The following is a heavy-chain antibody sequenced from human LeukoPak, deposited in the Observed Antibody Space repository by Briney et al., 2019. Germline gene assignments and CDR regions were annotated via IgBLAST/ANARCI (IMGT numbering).Heavy chain of an antibody. CDR3: AREEQQRAFDY. CDR2: IWYDGSNK. J-gene: IGHJ4*02. D-gene: IGHD6-13*01. Sequence: GGSLKLSCAASGFTFSSYGMHWVRQAPGKGLEWVAVIWYDGSNKYYADSVKGRFTISRDNSKNTLYLQMNSLRAEDTAVYYCAREEQQRAFDYWGQGTLVTVSS. V-gene: IGHV3-33*01. CDR1: GFTFSSYG.